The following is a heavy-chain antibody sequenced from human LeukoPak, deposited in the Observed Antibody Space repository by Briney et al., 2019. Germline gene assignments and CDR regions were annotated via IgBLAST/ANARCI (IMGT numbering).Heavy chain of an antibody. CDR1: GFNFNTYA. J-gene: IGHJ4*02. CDR3: AKYAPPTTVVTRFFDS. Sequence: GGSLRLSCAASGFNFNTYAMTWVRQAPGKGLEWVSVIGGDGGGIQYADSVKGRFSISRDNSKNTLYLQMNSLRTEDTAIYYCAKYAPPTTVVTRFFDSWGQGSLVSVSS. D-gene: IGHD2-21*02. CDR2: IGGDGGGI. V-gene: IGHV3-23*01.